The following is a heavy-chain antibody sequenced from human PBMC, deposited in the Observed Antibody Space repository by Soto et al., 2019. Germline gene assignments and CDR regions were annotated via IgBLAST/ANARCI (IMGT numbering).Heavy chain of an antibody. CDR3: AANLSTVYFDY. Sequence: QVQLQESGPGLVKPSGTLSLTCAVSGDSISNSNWWSWVRQPPGKGLEWIGEIYHSGSSNYSPSLKSRVAISVDKSKHQFSLKLTSMTAADTAVYYCAANLSTVYFDYWGQGTLVTVSS. CDR2: IYHSGSS. CDR1: GDSISNSNW. J-gene: IGHJ4*02. D-gene: IGHD4-17*01. V-gene: IGHV4-4*02.